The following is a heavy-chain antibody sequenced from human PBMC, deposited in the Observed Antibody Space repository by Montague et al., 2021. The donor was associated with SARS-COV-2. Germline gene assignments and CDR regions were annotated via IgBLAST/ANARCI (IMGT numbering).Heavy chain of an antibody. V-gene: IGHV2-70*01. CDR3: ARIPNDSWYVSYFDY. CDR2: TDWDDDK. J-gene: IGHJ4*02. CDR1: GLPLSTSGLC. Sequence: PELVTPTQTLTLTCTLSGLPLSTSGLCVGWIRQPPGKALEWLALTDWDDDKYYSPSLKTRLSISKDTSKNQVVLTMANMEPVDTATYYCARIPNDSWYVSYFDYWDRESWSPSPQ. D-gene: IGHD6-13*01.